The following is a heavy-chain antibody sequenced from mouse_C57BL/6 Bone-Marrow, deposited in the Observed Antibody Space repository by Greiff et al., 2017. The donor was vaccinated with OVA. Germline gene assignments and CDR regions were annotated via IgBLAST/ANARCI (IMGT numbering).Heavy chain of an antibody. CDR3: VYYGSSCWFAY. D-gene: IGHD1-1*01. V-gene: IGHV1-81*01. Sequence: QVQLKESGAELARPGASVKLSCKASGYTFTSYGISWVKQRTGQGLEWIGEIYPRSGNTYYNEKFKGKATLTADKSSRTAYMELRSLTSEDSAVYFCVYYGSSCWFAYWGQGTLVTVSA. CDR2: IYPRSGNT. J-gene: IGHJ3*01. CDR1: GYTFTSYG.